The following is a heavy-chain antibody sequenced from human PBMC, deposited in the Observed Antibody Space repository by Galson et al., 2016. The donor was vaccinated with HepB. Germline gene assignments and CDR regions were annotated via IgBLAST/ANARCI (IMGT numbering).Heavy chain of an antibody. CDR2: IWYDGSNK. Sequence: SLRLSCAASGFTFSSYGMHWVRQAPGKGLEWVAVIWYDGSNKYYADSVKGRFTISRDNSKNTLYLQMNSLRAEDTAVYYCARGSNYFDYYYYCMDVWGQGTTGTVSS. CDR1: GFTFSSYG. V-gene: IGHV3-33*01. D-gene: IGHD4-11*01. CDR3: ARGSNYFDYYYYCMDV. J-gene: IGHJ6*02.